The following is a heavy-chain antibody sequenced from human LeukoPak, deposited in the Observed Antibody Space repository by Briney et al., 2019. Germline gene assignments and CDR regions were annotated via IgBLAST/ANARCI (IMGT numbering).Heavy chain of an antibody. J-gene: IGHJ6*02. CDR3: ARYSPGDGYNSNPPHYYSGMEV. CDR1: GGSISSGVYY. D-gene: IGHD5-24*01. V-gene: IGHV4-39*07. Sequence: SETLSLTCTVSGGSISSGVYYWAWIRQPPGTGLEWIGSIFYSGSTYYNPSLKSRVTISVDTSKNQFSLKLSSVTAADTAVYYCARYSPGDGYNSNPPHYYSGMEVWGQGTTVTVSS. CDR2: IFYSGST.